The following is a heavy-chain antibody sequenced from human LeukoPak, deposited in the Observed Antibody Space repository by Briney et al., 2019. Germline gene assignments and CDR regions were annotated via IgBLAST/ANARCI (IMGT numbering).Heavy chain of an antibody. D-gene: IGHD3-10*01. J-gene: IGHJ3*02. Sequence: ASVKVSCKASGYTFTSYYMHWVRQAPGQGLEWMGIINPSGGSTSYAQKFQGRVTMTRDTSTSTVYMELSSLRSEDTAVYYCARVYGSGSYRDAFDIWGQGTMVTVPS. CDR1: GYTFTSYY. CDR3: ARVYGSGSYRDAFDI. CDR2: INPSGGST. V-gene: IGHV1-46*01.